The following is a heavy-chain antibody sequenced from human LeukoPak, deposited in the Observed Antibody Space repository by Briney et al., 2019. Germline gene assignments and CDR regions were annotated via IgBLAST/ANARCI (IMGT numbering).Heavy chain of an antibody. CDR1: GYAFTGYY. Sequence: ASVKVSCKASGYAFTGYYMHWVRQAPGQGLEWMGWINPNSGGTNYAQKFQGRVTMTRDTSISTAYMELSRLRSDDTAVYYCAREGGATNGLDYWGQGTLVTVSS. D-gene: IGHD1-26*01. CDR2: INPNSGGT. CDR3: AREGGATNGLDY. J-gene: IGHJ4*02. V-gene: IGHV1-2*02.